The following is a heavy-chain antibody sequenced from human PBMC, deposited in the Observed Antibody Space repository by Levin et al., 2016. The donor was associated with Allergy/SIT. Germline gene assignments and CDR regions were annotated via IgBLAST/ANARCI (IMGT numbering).Heavy chain of an antibody. CDR2: SSYDNTYT. Sequence: GGSLRLSCAASGFTLSDHYVHWIRQAPGEGLEWISYSSYDNTYTRYADSVEGRFTVSRDNANNSLYLQMNSLRAEDTAVYYCAKKVMVATPGNNFFDPRGQGTLVTVSS. CDR3: AKKVMVATPGNNFFDP. D-gene: IGHD6-13*01. J-gene: IGHJ5*02. CDR1: GFTLSDHY. V-gene: IGHV3-11*03.